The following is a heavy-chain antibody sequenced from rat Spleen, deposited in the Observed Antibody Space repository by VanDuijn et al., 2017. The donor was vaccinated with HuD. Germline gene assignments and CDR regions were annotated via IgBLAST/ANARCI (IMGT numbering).Heavy chain of an antibody. V-gene: IGHV2-47*01. J-gene: IGHJ2*01. Sequence: QVQLKESGPGLVQPSQTLSLTCTVSGLSLTSNSVSWIRQPPGKGLEWMGVIWSNGGTDYNSAIKSRVSIGRDTSKSQVILKMNSLQTEDTAMYFCASPRSRYYYDGTYYSPFDHWGQGVMVTVSS. D-gene: IGHD1-12*02. CDR3: ASPRSRYYYDGTYYSPFDH. CDR1: GLSLTSNS. CDR2: IWSNGGT.